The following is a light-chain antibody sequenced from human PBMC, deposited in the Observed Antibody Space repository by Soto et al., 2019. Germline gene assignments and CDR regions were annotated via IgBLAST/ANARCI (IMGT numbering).Light chain of an antibody. CDR3: QQSHSTPTI. Sequence: DIQMTQSPSSLSASVGDRVTITCRTGQAISTYLNWYHHKPGTAPRLLVYGASRLQSGVPSRFSGSGSGTHFTLTISALKPEDFATLYCQQSHSTPTIFGQGTRVDIK. V-gene: IGKV1-39*01. CDR1: QAISTY. J-gene: IGKJ5*01. CDR2: GAS.